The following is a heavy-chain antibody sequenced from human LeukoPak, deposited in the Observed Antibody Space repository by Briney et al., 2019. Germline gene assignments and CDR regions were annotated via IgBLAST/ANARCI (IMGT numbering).Heavy chain of an antibody. Sequence: PSETLSLTCTVSGGSISSYYWSWIRQPPGKGLEWIGYIYYSGSTNYNPSLKSRVTISVDTSKNQFSLKLSSVTAADTAVYYCARVHCSGGSCYRGAFDIWGQGTMVTVSS. J-gene: IGHJ3*02. CDR3: ARVHCSGGSCYRGAFDI. V-gene: IGHV4-59*01. CDR1: GGSISSYY. CDR2: IYYSGST. D-gene: IGHD2-15*01.